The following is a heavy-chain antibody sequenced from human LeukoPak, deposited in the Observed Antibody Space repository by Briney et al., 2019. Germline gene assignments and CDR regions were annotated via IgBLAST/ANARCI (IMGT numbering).Heavy chain of an antibody. V-gene: IGHV4-39*01. Sequence: SETLSLTCTVSGGSISSSSYYWGWIRQPPGKGLEWIGSIYYSGSTYYNPSLKSRVTISVDTSKNQFSLKLSSVTAADTAVYYCASEYYDSSGYPYFDYWGQGTLVTVSS. CDR2: IYYSGST. CDR3: ASEYYDSSGYPYFDY. CDR1: GGSISSSSYY. D-gene: IGHD3-22*01. J-gene: IGHJ4*02.